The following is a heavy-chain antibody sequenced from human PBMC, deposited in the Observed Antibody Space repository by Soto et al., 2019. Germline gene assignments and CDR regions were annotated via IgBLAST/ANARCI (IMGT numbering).Heavy chain of an antibody. CDR1: GFTFGDYA. Sequence: PGGSLRLSCTASGFTFGDYAMSWVRQAPGKGLEWVGFIRSKAYGGTTEYAASVKGRFTISRDGSKSIAYLQMNSLKTEDTAVYYCTRGPMGGNWFDPWGQGTLVTVSS. CDR3: TRGPMGGNWFDP. J-gene: IGHJ5*02. CDR2: IRSKAYGGTT. V-gene: IGHV3-49*04. D-gene: IGHD3-10*01.